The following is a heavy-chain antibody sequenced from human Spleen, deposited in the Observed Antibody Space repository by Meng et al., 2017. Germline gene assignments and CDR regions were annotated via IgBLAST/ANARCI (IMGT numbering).Heavy chain of an antibody. CDR2: ITPDSGNT. CDR3: ARDFTSGSSGDP. CDR1: GYTFTSYD. Sequence: QVHLVQSGAEVKKPGASVKVSCRASGYTFTSYDINWVRQATGQGLEWMGWITPDSGNTKYSENFQDRVSITRDTSASTAYMELSTLRSEDTAVYYCARDFTSGSSGDPWGQGTLVTVSS. D-gene: IGHD6-19*01. V-gene: IGHV1-8*01. J-gene: IGHJ5*02.